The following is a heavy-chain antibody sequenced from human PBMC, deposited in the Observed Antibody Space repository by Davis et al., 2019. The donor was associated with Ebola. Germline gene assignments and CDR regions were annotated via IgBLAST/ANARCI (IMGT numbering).Heavy chain of an antibody. D-gene: IGHD6-19*01. J-gene: IGHJ4*02. CDR3: ATTQWPREFDN. CDR2: IYDQST. V-gene: IGHV3-53*05. Sequence: GGSLRPSCAASGPTVSSNHMSWVRQPRAKGLEWASVIYDQSTAYVDSVRGRFIISRDKSNNTLYLEMNSLRVDDTAVYYCATTQWPREFDNWGQGTLVTVSS. CDR1: GPTVSSNH.